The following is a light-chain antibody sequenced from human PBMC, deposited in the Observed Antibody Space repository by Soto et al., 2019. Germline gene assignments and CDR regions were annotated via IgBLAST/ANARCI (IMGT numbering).Light chain of an antibody. CDR2: EVS. V-gene: IGLV2-23*02. J-gene: IGLJ1*01. CDR3: CSYAGTSTPYV. CDR1: SSDVGSYNL. Sequence: QSVLTQPASVSGSPGQSITISCTGTSSDVGSYNLVSWYQQHPGKAPKLMISEVSKLPSGVSNRFSGSKSGNTASLTISGLQAEDEADYFCCSYAGTSTPYVFGTGTKLTVL.